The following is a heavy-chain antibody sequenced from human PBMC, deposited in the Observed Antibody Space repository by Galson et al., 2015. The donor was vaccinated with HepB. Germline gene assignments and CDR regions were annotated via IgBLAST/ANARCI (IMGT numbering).Heavy chain of an antibody. Sequence: SLRLSCAASGLTKYATTWVRPAPGKGLEWVSTIGGNEGTTYYADSVKGRFTISRDNSKNTLYLQMNSLRVEDTAIYYCAKTTGRFSADFFWGQGTLVTVSS. J-gene: IGHJ1*01. V-gene: IGHV3-23*01. CDR3: AKTTGRFSADFF. D-gene: IGHD2-8*02. CDR1: GLTKYA. CDR2: IGGNEGTT.